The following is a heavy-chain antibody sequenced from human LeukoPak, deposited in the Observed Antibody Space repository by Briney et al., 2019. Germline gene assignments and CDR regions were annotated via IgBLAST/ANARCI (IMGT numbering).Heavy chain of an antibody. D-gene: IGHD2-2*01. Sequence: ASVKVSCKASGYTFTGYYMHWVRQAPGQGLEWMGWINPNSGGTNYAQKFQGRVTMTRDTSISTAYMELSRLRSDDTAVYYCARVLQLLNNDAFDIWGQGTMVTVSS. CDR3: ARVLQLLNNDAFDI. CDR2: INPNSGGT. J-gene: IGHJ3*02. CDR1: GYTFTGYY. V-gene: IGHV1-2*02.